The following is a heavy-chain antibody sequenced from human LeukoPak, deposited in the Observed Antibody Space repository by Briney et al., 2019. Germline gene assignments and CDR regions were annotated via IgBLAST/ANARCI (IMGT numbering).Heavy chain of an antibody. V-gene: IGHV3-21*01. CDR3: ARDLAVAEGDY. D-gene: IGHD6-19*01. CDR2: ISSSSSYI. J-gene: IGHJ4*02. Sequence: GGSLRLSCAASGFTFSSYSTNWVRQAPGKGLEWVSSISSSSSYIYYADSVKGRFTISRDNAKNSLYLQMNSLRAEDTAVYYCARDLAVAEGDYWGQGTLVTVSS. CDR1: GFTFSSYS.